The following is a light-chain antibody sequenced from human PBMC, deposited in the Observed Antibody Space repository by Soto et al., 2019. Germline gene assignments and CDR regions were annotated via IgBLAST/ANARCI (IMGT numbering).Light chain of an antibody. V-gene: IGKV3-15*01. J-gene: IGKJ4*01. CDR3: QQYNFWAPLT. CDR2: DAS. CDR1: QSVNSN. Sequence: EIVMTQSPATLSVSPGERATLSCRASQSVNSNLAWYRQKPGQAPRLLISDASTRAPGVPARFSGSGSGTEFSLTISSRQSEDSGIYYCQQYNFWAPLTFGGGTKVEIK.